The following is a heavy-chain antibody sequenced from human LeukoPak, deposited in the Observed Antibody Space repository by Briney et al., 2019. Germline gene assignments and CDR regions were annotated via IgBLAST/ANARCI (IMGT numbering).Heavy chain of an antibody. CDR3: ARDPYSGNYGAYYYYYMDV. V-gene: IGHV3-9*01. Sequence: GGSLRLSCAASGFTFDDYAMHWVRQAPGKGLEWVSGISWNSGSIGYADSVKGRFTISRDNAKNSLYLQMDSLRVEDTAEYYCARDPYSGNYGAYYYYYMDVWGKGTTVTVSS. CDR1: GFTFDDYA. CDR2: ISWNSGSI. D-gene: IGHD1-26*01. J-gene: IGHJ6*03.